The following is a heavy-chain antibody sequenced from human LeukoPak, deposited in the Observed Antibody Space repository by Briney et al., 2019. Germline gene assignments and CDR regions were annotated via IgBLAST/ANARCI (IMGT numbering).Heavy chain of an antibody. J-gene: IGHJ4*02. V-gene: IGHV3-7*05. CDR1: GITFSGNW. D-gene: IGHD3/OR15-3a*01. CDR2: IKPDGSEK. CDR3: ARDRDWSFDY. Sequence: GGSLILSCADSGITFSGNWMSWVRQAPGKGLEWVAHIKPDGSEKYYVDSVRGRFTISRDNAENSLYLEMNSLRAEDTAVYYCARDRDWSFDYWGQGTLVTVSS.